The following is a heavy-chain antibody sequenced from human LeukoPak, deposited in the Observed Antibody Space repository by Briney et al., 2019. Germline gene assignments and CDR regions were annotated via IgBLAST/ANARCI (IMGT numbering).Heavy chain of an antibody. CDR1: GYTFTGYY. CDR3: ARLDDYGDYVPSPDFDY. D-gene: IGHD4-17*01. V-gene: IGHV1-2*02. Sequence: RASVKVSFKASGYTFTGYYTHWVRQAPGQGPEWMGWINPNSGGTNYAQKFQGRVTMTRDTSISTAYMELSRLRSDDTAVYYCARLDDYGDYVPSPDFDYWGQGTLVTVSS. J-gene: IGHJ4*02. CDR2: INPNSGGT.